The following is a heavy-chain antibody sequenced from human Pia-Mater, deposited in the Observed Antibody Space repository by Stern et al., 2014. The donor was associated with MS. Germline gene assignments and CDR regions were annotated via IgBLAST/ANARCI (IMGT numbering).Heavy chain of an antibody. J-gene: IGHJ4*02. V-gene: IGHV3-74*02. Sequence: QLVQSGGGFVQPGGSLRLSCAASGFTFSSYWMHWVRQAPGKGLVWVSRINTDGSSTSYADSVKGRFTISRDNAKNTLYLQMNSLRAEDTAVYYCASGYSSGWVFDYWGQGTLVTVSS. D-gene: IGHD6-19*01. CDR2: INTDGSST. CDR3: ASGYSSGWVFDY. CDR1: GFTFSSYW.